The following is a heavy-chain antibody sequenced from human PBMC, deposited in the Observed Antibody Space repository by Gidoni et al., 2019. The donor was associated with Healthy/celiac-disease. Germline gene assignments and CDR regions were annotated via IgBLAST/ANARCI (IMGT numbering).Heavy chain of an antibody. CDR1: GGTFSSYA. Sequence: QVQLVQSGAEVKKPGSSVKVSCKASGGTFSSYAISWVRQAPGQGLEWMGGIIPIFGTANYAQKFQGRVTITADESTSTAYMELSSLRSEDTAVYYCARGALYDDYGGNPYYYYYYMDVWGEGTTVTVSS. J-gene: IGHJ6*03. D-gene: IGHD4-17*01. CDR3: ARGALYDDYGGNPYYYYYYMDV. V-gene: IGHV1-69*01. CDR2: IIPIFGTA.